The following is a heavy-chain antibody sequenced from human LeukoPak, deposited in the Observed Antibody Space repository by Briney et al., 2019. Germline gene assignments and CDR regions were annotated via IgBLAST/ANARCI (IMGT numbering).Heavy chain of an antibody. D-gene: IGHD3-9*01. CDR3: ARAGDILTGYYKGLEGAFDI. CDR1: GGSISSYY. Sequence: SETLSLTCTVSGGSISSYYWSWIRQPAGKGLEWIGRIYTSGSTNYNPSLKSRVTMSVDTSKNQFSLKPSSVTAADTAVCYCARAGDILTGYYKGLEGAFDIWGQGTMVTVPS. V-gene: IGHV4-4*07. CDR2: IYTSGST. J-gene: IGHJ3*02.